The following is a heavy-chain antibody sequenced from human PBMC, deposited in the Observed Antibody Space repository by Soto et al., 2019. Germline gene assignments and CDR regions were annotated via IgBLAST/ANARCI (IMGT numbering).Heavy chain of an antibody. Sequence: GSQRLRYAASGVNFSSFVMNWVRQAPGKGLEWVSTVSPGGDVSHYTDSVKGRFTISRDNSRRTLHLQMDSLRAEDAAVYFCVRRAITATTNWGAFDVWGQGTVVTVSS. V-gene: IGHV3-23*01. J-gene: IGHJ3*01. CDR3: VRRAITATTNWGAFDV. D-gene: IGHD1-20*01. CDR1: GVNFSSFV. CDR2: VSPGGDVS.